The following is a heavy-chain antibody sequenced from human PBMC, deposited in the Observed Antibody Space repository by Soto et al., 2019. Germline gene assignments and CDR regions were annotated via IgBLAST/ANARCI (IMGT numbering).Heavy chain of an antibody. D-gene: IGHD3-10*01. CDR1: GYTFTSYD. V-gene: IGHV1-8*01. J-gene: IGHJ6*02. CDR3: ARDTSITMVRGVITSRYYYGMDV. CDR2: MNPNSGNT. Sequence: ASVKVSCKASGYTFTSYDINWVRQATGQGLEWMGWMNPNSGNTGYAQKFQGRVTMTRNTSISTAYMELSSLRSEDTAVYYCARDTSITMVRGVITSRYYYGMDVWGQGTTVTVS.